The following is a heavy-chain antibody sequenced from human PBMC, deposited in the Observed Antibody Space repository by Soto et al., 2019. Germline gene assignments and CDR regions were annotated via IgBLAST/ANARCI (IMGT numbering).Heavy chain of an antibody. CDR2: IKQVGCEK. CDR1: GFTSSSYW. Sequence: GGSLRLSCAASGFTSSSYWMSWVRQAPGKGLEWVANIKQVGCEKYYVDSVKGRFTISRDNAKDSLYLQMNSLRAEDTAVYYCARDHRARFFWSGRNYGMDVWGQGTTVTVSS. D-gene: IGHD3-3*01. CDR3: ARDHRARFFWSGRNYGMDV. J-gene: IGHJ6*02. V-gene: IGHV3-7*05.